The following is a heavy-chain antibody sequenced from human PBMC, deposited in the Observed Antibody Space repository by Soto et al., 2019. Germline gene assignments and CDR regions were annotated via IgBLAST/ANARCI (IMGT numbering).Heavy chain of an antibody. CDR3: ARDNGYSSSWYVSYYYYGMDV. J-gene: IGHJ6*02. CDR2: IWYDGSNK. D-gene: IGHD6-13*01. CDR1: GFTFSSYG. V-gene: IGHV3-33*01. Sequence: GGSLRLSCAASGFTFSSYGMHWVRQAPGKGLEWVAVIWYDGSNKYYADSVKGRFTISRDNSKNTLYLQMNSLRAEDTAVYYCARDNGYSSSWYVSYYYYGMDVWGQGATVTVSS.